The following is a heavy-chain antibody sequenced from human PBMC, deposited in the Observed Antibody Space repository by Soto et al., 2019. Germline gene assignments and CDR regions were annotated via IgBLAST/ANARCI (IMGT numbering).Heavy chain of an antibody. Sequence: PSETLSLTCTVSGGSISSGGYYWSWIRQHPGKGLEWIGYIYYSGSTYYNPSLKSRVTISVDTSKNQFSLKLSSVTAADTAVYYCARHGALRFLEWYNWFDPWGQGTLVTVSS. V-gene: IGHV4-31*03. CDR2: IYYSGST. D-gene: IGHD3-3*01. J-gene: IGHJ5*02. CDR3: ARHGALRFLEWYNWFDP. CDR1: GGSISSGGYY.